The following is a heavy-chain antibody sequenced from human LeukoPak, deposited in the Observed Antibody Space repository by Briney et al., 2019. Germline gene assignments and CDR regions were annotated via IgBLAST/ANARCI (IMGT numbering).Heavy chain of an antibody. J-gene: IGHJ5*02. CDR1: GYTFTSYG. CDR3: ARASWVSNADAVS. Sequence: ASVKVSCKASGYTFTSYGISWVRQAPGQGLEWMGWISAYNGNTNHAQKLQGRVTMTTDTSTSTAYMELRRLRVEDTAIYYCARASWVSNADAVSWGQGTLVTVSS. CDR2: ISAYNGNT. V-gene: IGHV1-18*01. D-gene: IGHD1-1*01.